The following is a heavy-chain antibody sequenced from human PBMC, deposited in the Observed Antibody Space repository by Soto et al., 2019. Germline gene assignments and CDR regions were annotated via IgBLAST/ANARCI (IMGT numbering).Heavy chain of an antibody. CDR2: IYYSGST. J-gene: IGHJ4*02. CDR1: GGSISSNKW. Sequence: PSETLSLTCAVYGGSISSNKWWSWIRQPPGKGLEWIGSIYYSGSTYNNPSLRSRVSMSIDTSKDQFSLKLKSVTAADTALYFCARQRTSVVTQAYFDVWGPGSLVTVS. D-gene: IGHD2-21*02. V-gene: IGHV4-39*01. CDR3: ARQRTSVVTQAYFDV.